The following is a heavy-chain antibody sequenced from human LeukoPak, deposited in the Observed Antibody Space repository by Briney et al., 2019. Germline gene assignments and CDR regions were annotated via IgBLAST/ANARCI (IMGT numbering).Heavy chain of an antibody. CDR1: GYTFTGYY. Sequence: ASVKVSCKASGYTFTGYYMHWVRQAPGQGLEWMGWINPNSGGTNYAQKFQGRVTMTRDTSISTAYMELSRLRSDDTAVYYCARELGYCSSTSCYYPFDYWGQGTLVTVSS. J-gene: IGHJ4*02. D-gene: IGHD2-2*01. CDR2: INPNSGGT. V-gene: IGHV1-2*02. CDR3: ARELGYCSSTSCYYPFDY.